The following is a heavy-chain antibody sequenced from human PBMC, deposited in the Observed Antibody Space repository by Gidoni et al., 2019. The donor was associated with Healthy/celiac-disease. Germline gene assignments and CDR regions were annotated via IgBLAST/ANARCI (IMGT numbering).Heavy chain of an antibody. V-gene: IGHV3-30*18. J-gene: IGHJ4*02. D-gene: IGHD3-22*01. CDR2: ISYDGNNK. CDR1: GLTFRNG. CDR3: AKDYYDSSGFLGFSDY. Sequence: QVQLVESGGGVVQPGRSLRRSCAASGLTFRNGMHWVRLAPGKGLEWVAVISYDGNNKYYADSVKGRFTISRDNSKNTLYLQMNSLRAEDTAVYYCAKDYYDSSGFLGFSDYWGQGTLVTVSS.